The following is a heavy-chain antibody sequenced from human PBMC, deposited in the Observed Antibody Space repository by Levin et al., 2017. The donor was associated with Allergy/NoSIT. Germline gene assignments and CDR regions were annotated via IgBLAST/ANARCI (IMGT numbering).Heavy chain of an antibody. CDR3: TTDGASVIETGY. CDR1: GFTFKNAW. J-gene: IGHJ4*02. CDR2: IKSKTDGGSI. Sequence: GGSLRLSCEGSGFTFKNAWMSWVRQAPGKGLEWVGRIKSKTDGGSIDYAAPVKGRFTISRDDSKNTLHLLMNSLKAEDTAIYYCTTDGASVIETGYWGQGTLVTVSS. D-gene: IGHD3-22*01. V-gene: IGHV3-15*05.